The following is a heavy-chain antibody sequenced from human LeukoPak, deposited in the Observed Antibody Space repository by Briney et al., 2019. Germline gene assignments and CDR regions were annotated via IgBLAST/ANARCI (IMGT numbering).Heavy chain of an antibody. CDR1: GFTFSSYE. D-gene: IGHD2-2*02. Sequence: GGSLRLSCAASGFTFSSYEMNWVRQAPGKGLEWVSYISSSGSTRYYAGSVKGRFTISRDNAKNSLYLQMNSLRAEDTAVYYCARFAVPAAIGGDYWGQGTLVTVSS. J-gene: IGHJ4*02. CDR2: ISSSGSTR. CDR3: ARFAVPAAIGGDY. V-gene: IGHV3-48*03.